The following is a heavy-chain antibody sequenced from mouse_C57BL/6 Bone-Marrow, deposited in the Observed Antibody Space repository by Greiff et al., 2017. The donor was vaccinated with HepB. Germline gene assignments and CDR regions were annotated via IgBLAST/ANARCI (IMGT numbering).Heavy chain of an antibody. CDR3: ARHDYGSSYAMDY. CDR1: GFSLTSYG. Sequence: VKLVESGPGLVAPSQSLSITCTVSGFSLTSYGVHWVRQRPGKGLEWLVVIWSDGSTTYNTALKSRLSISKDNSKSQVFLKMNSHQTDETAMYYCARHDYGSSYAMDYWGQGTSVTVSS. CDR2: IWSDGST. J-gene: IGHJ4*01. V-gene: IGHV2-6-1*01. D-gene: IGHD1-1*01.